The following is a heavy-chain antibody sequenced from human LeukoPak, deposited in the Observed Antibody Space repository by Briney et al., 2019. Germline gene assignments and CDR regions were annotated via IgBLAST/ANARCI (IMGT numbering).Heavy chain of an antibody. V-gene: IGHV3-11*04. J-gene: IGHJ6*03. Sequence: PGGSLRLSCAASGFPFSDYYMSXXXQAPGKGXXXXXHIXXXXTTTLYAXSVXGRFTISRDNAKNSLHLQMNTVRADDTAVYYCATGKVGPYYYYMDVWGKGTTVTVSS. CDR3: ATGKVGPYYYYMDV. CDR2: IXXXXTTT. CDR1: GFPFSDYY. D-gene: IGHD1-26*01.